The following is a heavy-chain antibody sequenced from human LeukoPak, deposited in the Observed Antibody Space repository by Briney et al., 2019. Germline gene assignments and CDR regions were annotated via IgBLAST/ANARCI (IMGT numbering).Heavy chain of an antibody. V-gene: IGHV3-23*01. CDR2: ISGSGGST. CDR1: GFTFSSYW. J-gene: IGHJ4*02. Sequence: GGSLRLSCAASGFTFSSYWMSWVRQAPGKGLEWVSAISGSGGSTYYADSVKGRFTISRDNSKNTLYLQLNSLRAEDTAVYYCAKEAVTTDAFGWSIDYWGQGTLVTVSS. D-gene: IGHD6-19*01. CDR3: AKEAVTTDAFGWSIDY.